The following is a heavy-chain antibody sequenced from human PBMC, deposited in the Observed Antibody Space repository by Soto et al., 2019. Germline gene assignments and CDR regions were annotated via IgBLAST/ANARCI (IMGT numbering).Heavy chain of an antibody. CDR3: ARDLEDYYDSSGHGSDY. Sequence: ASVKVSCKASGYTFTGYYMHWVRQAPGQGLEWMGWINPNSGGTNYAQKFQGRVTMNRDTSISTAYMELSRRRSDDTAVYYCARDLEDYYDSSGHGSDYWGQGTTVTVSS. CDR2: INPNSGGT. J-gene: IGHJ4*02. D-gene: IGHD3-22*01. CDR1: GYTFTGYY. V-gene: IGHV1-2*02.